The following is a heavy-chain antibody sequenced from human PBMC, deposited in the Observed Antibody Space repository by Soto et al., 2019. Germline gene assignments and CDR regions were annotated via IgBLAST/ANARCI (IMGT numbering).Heavy chain of an antibody. V-gene: IGHV1-69*01. J-gene: IGHJ6*02. Sequence: QVQLVQSGAEVRKSGSSVKVSCKAAGGTFSDYALSWVRQAPGQGLEWMGGIIPMFATTNYAQKCQGRVTITADDSATTAHMELSSLKSEDTAVYYCARGRGIGFSSTWNIYWYYNMDVWGQGTTVTVSS. CDR3: ARGRGIGFSSTWNIYWYYNMDV. D-gene: IGHD6-13*01. CDR2: IIPMFATT. CDR1: GGTFSDYA.